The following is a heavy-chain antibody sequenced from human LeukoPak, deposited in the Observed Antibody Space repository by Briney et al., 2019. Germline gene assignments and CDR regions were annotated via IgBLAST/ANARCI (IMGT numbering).Heavy chain of an antibody. CDR2: INTNTGNP. J-gene: IGHJ6*03. D-gene: IGHD6-13*01. CDR1: GYTFTSYA. V-gene: IGHV7-4-1*02. CDR3: ARDQSSSWSSYYYMDV. Sequence: ASVKVSCKASGYTFTSYATNWVRQAPGQGLEWMGWINTNTGNPTYAQGFTGRFVFSLDTSVSTAYLQISSLKAEDTAVYYCARDQSSSWSSYYYMDVWAKGTTVTVSS.